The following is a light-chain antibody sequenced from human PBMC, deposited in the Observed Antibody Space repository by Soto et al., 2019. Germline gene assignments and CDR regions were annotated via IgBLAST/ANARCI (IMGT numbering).Light chain of an antibody. CDR1: QSIGSS. CDR2: EAS. Sequence: EIVLTQSPATLSLSPGERATLSCKASQSIGSSLGWYPQKPGQVPRLLIYEASNRATGIPARFSGSGSGTDVTLTIGSLEPEDFAVYYCQQRRDWPLTFGGGSKVEIK. V-gene: IGKV3-11*01. J-gene: IGKJ4*01. CDR3: QQRRDWPLT.